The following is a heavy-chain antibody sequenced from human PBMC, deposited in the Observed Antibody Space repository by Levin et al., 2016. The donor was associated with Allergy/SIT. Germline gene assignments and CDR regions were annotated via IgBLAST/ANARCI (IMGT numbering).Heavy chain of an antibody. CDR1: GFTFSSYS. CDR2: ISETSSSI. V-gene: IGHV3-48*01. CDR3: ARDPPRRYDY. D-gene: IGHD5-18*01. Sequence: GGSLRLSCAASGFTFSSYSMNWVRQAPGKGLERISFISETSSSIQYADSVKGRFTISRDNAKNSLYLQMSSLRVEDTAVYYCARDPPRRYDYWGQGTLVTVPQ. J-gene: IGHJ4*02.